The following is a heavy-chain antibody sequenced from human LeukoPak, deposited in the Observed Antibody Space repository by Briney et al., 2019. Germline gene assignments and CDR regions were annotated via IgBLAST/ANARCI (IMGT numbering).Heavy chain of an antibody. CDR2: IYSGGST. CDR1: GFTVSSNY. J-gene: IGHJ4*02. V-gene: IGHV3-53*01. CDR3: ARVSYYDSSGYYFLSYVDY. D-gene: IGHD3-22*01. Sequence: PGGSLRLSCAASGFTVSSNYMSWVRQAPGKGLEWVSVIYSGGSTYYADSVRGRFTIPRDNSKNTLYLQMNSLGAEDTAVYYCARVSYYDSSGYYFLSYVDYWGQGTLVTVSS.